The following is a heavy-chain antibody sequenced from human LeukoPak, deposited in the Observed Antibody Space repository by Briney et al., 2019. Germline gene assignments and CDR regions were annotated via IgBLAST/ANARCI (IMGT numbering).Heavy chain of an antibody. CDR2: ISGSGRDT. CDR1: GFTFRTYA. CDR3: AKPISGGLAVTADWFHP. V-gene: IGHV3-23*01. D-gene: IGHD6-19*01. J-gene: IGHJ5*01. Sequence: GGSLRLSCAASGFTFRTYAMSWVRQAPGRGLVWVSAISGSGRDTYYAASGGGRFTISRDNSKNTLYLRLNTLRADATATYYCAKPISGGLAVTADWFHPRGQGTLVVVSS.